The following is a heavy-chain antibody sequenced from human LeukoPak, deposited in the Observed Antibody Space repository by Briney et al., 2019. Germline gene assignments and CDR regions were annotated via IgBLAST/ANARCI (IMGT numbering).Heavy chain of an antibody. D-gene: IGHD3-3*01. CDR3: ARADITIFGVVVPDWYFDL. CDR1: GGSISSHY. CDR2: IYYSGST. Sequence: SETLSLTCTVSGGSISSHYWSWIRQPPGKGLEWIGYIYYSGSTNYNPSLKSRFTISVDTSKNQFSLKLSSVTAADTAVYYCARADITIFGVVVPDWYFDLWGRGTLVTVSS. V-gene: IGHV4-59*11. J-gene: IGHJ2*01.